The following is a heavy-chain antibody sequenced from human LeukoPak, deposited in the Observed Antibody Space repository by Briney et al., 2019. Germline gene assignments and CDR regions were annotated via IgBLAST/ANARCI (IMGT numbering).Heavy chain of an antibody. Sequence: PSQTLSLTCTVSGGSISSGSYYWSWIRQPAGKGLEWIGRIYTSGSTNYNPSLKSRVPISVDTSKNQFSLKLSSVTAADTAVYYCAREIDYGGNSDYWGQGTLVTVSS. CDR2: IYTSGST. V-gene: IGHV4-61*02. CDR1: GGSISSGSYY. D-gene: IGHD4-23*01. CDR3: AREIDYGGNSDY. J-gene: IGHJ4*02.